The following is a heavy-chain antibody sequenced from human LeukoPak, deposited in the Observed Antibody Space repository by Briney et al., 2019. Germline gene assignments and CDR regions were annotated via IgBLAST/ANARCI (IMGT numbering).Heavy chain of an antibody. CDR2: IYYSGST. CDR3: AREGVVGATTPFDY. J-gene: IGHJ4*02. V-gene: IGHV4-30-4*08. D-gene: IGHD1-26*01. CDR1: GGSISSGDYY. Sequence: PSETLSLTCTVSGGSISSGDYYWSWIRQPPGKGLEWIGYIYYSGSTYYHPSLKSRITISVDTSKNQFSLRLSSVTAADTAVYYCAREGVVGATTPFDYWGQGTLVTVSS.